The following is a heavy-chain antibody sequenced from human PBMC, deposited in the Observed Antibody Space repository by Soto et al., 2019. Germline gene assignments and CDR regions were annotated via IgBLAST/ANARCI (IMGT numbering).Heavy chain of an antibody. J-gene: IGHJ4*02. CDR2: ISGSGGST. Sequence: GGSLRLSCADSGFTFISFAISCVRHSPLKWLDWVSAISGSGGSTYYADSVKGRFTISRENSKNTLYLQMNSLRAEDTAVYYCAKGSPYCTNGVCPYYFDYWGQGTLVTVSS. V-gene: IGHV3-23*01. CDR3: AKGSPYCTNGVCPYYFDY. D-gene: IGHD2-8*01. CDR1: GFTFISFA.